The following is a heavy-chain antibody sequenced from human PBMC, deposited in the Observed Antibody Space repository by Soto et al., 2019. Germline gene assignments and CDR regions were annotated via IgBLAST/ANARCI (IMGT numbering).Heavy chain of an antibody. Sequence: GASVNVSCKASGGTFSSYAIRWVRQAPGQGLEWMGGIIPIFGTANYAQKFQGRVTITADESTSTAYMEMSGLTSDDTAVYYCAREEQTGANYYLDYWGQGTLVTVSS. J-gene: IGHJ4*02. CDR1: GGTFSSYA. V-gene: IGHV1-69*13. D-gene: IGHD7-27*01. CDR3: AREEQTGANYYLDY. CDR2: IIPIFGTA.